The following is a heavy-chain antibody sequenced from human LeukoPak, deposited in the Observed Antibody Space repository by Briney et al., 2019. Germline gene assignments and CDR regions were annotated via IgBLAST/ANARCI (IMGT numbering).Heavy chain of an antibody. V-gene: IGHV5-51*01. J-gene: IGHJ1*01. CDR3: ARPVAYCSGGSCYPEYFQH. CDR1: GYSFTSYW. CDR2: IYPGDSDT. Sequence: GESLKISCKGSGYSFTSYWIGRVRQMPGKGLEWMGIIYPGDSDTRYSPSFQGQVTISADKSISTAYLQWSSLKASDTAMYYCARPVAYCSGGSCYPEYFQHWGQGTLVTVSS. D-gene: IGHD2-15*01.